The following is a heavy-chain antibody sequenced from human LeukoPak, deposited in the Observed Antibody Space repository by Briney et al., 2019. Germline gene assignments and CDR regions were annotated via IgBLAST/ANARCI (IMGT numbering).Heavy chain of an antibody. V-gene: IGHV1-2*02. CDR2: INPNSGGT. CDR3: ARTLLWFGELIDY. Sequence: ASVKVSCKASGYTFTGYYMHWVRQAPGQGLEWMGWINPNSGGTNYAQKFQGRVTMTRDTSISTAYMELSRLRSDDTAVYYCARTLLWFGELIDYWGQGTLVIVSS. D-gene: IGHD3-10*01. CDR1: GYTFTGYY. J-gene: IGHJ4*02.